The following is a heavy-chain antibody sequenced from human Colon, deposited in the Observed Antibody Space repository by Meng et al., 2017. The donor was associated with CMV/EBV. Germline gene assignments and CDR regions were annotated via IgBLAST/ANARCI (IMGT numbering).Heavy chain of an antibody. CDR3: VTDYPERTAQIDN. J-gene: IGHJ4*02. D-gene: IGHD1/OR15-1a*01. V-gene: IGHV3-15*01. Sequence: VQLVQSGGGLVEPGGSLRLSCAASGFIFSDYYMTWIREAPGKGLEWVGRVRAGGTADYAAPVKGRFTVGRDDSTNTVYLQMNNLLSNDTAVYYCVTDYPERTAQIDNWGQGTLVTVSS. CDR1: GFIFSDYY. CDR2: VRAGGTA.